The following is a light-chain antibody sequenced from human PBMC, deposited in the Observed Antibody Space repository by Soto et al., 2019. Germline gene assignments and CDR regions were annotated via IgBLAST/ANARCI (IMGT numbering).Light chain of an antibody. J-gene: IGKJ1*01. Sequence: EIVLTQSPVTLSLSPGEIATLSCRASQSVSSSYLAWYQQKPGQAPRLLIYGASSRATGIPDRFSGSGAVTDFTLTISRLEPADVAVYYCQQYGSSPKTFGQGTKVEIK. CDR3: QQYGSSPKT. CDR2: GAS. V-gene: IGKV3-20*01. CDR1: QSVSSSY.